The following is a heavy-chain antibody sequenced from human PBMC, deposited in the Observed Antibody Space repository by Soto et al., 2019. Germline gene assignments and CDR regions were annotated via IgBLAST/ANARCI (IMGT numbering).Heavy chain of an antibody. CDR3: AREVYHIPGYGIHV. J-gene: IGHJ6*02. Sequence: SETLSLTCTVSGGSISSGGYYWSWIRQHPGKGLEWIGYIYYSGSTYYNPSLKSRVTISVDTSKNQFSLKLSSVTAADTAVYYCAREVYHIPGYGIHVWGQGTTATVPS. V-gene: IGHV4-31*03. CDR1: GGSISSGGYY. D-gene: IGHD3-9*01. CDR2: IYYSGST.